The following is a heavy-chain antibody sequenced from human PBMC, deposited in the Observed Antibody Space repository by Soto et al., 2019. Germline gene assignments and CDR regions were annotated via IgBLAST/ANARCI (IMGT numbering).Heavy chain of an antibody. CDR1: GFTSSSNA. D-gene: IGHD5-18*01. J-gene: IGHJ4*02. Sequence: PGGSLRLSCAASGFTSSSNAMSWVRQAPGKGLEWVSGISGSGSSTYYADSVQGRFTLARDNSKDMLYLQMNSLRAEDTAVYYCANGGRTYGFWLDYWGQGNLVTVSS. V-gene: IGHV3-23*01. CDR3: ANGGRTYGFWLDY. CDR2: ISGSGSST.